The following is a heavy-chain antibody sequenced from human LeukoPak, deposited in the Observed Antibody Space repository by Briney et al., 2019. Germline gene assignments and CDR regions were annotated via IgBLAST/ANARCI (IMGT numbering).Heavy chain of an antibody. CDR2: IRSKANSYAT. J-gene: IGHJ4*02. D-gene: IGHD2-21*02. V-gene: IGHV3-73*01. CDR1: GFTFSGSA. Sequence: PGGSLRLSCAASGFTFSGSAMRWVRQASGKGLEWVGRIRSKANSYATAYAASVKGRFTISRDDSKNTAYLQMNSLKTEDTAVYYCTRDDYSFDYWGQGTLVTVSS. CDR3: TRDDYSFDY.